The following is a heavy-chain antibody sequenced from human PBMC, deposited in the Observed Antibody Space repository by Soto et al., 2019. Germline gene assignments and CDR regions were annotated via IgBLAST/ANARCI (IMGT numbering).Heavy chain of an antibody. Sequence: GGSLRLSCAASGFTFSTNWMSWVRQAPGKGLEWVANINQDASEKYYVDSVKGRFTVSRDNAQNSLYLQMNSLRADGTAVYFCVRVRGFPDRFDRWGQGIMVTVAS. J-gene: IGHJ3*01. V-gene: IGHV3-7*01. CDR3: VRVRGFPDRFDR. D-gene: IGHD3-10*01. CDR2: INQDASEK. CDR1: GFTFSTNW.